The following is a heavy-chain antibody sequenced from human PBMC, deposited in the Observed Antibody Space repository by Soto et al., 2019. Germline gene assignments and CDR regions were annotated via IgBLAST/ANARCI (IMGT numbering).Heavy chain of an antibody. Sequence: PGGSLRLSCAASGFTFSNAWMSWVRQAPGKGLEWVGRIKSKTDGGTTDYAAPVKGRFTISRDDSKNTLYLQMNSLKTEDTAVYYCTTDPFGTPRQLVPFDYWGQGTLVTVSS. CDR2: IKSKTDGGTT. CDR1: GFTFSNAW. D-gene: IGHD6-13*01. J-gene: IGHJ4*02. CDR3: TTDPFGTPRQLVPFDY. V-gene: IGHV3-15*01.